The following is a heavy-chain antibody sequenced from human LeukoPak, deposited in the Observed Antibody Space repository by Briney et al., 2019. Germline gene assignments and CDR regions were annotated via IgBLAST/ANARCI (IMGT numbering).Heavy chain of an antibody. V-gene: IGHV1-2*04. J-gene: IGHJ6*02. CDR2: INPNSGGT. CDR1: GYTFTGYY. CDR3: ARGAWVVPAAKKPYHYYGMDV. Sequence: ASVKVSCKASGYTFTGYYMHWVGQAPGQGLEWMGWINPNSGGTNYAQKFQGWVTMTTDTSISTAYMELSRLRSDDTAVYYCARGAWVVPAAKKPYHYYGMDVWGQGTTVTVSS. D-gene: IGHD2-2*01.